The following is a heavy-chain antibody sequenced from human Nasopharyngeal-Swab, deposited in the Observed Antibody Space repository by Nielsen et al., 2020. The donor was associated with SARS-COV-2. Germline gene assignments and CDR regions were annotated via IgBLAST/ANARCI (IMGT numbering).Heavy chain of an antibody. D-gene: IGHD3-3*01. Sequence: WIRQPPGKGLEWVSSISSSSNYIYYADSVKGRFTISRDNAKNSLYLQMNSLRAEDTAVYYCARAKRITEDPSITIFGVVITPGAFDIWGQGTMVTVSS. V-gene: IGHV3-21*01. CDR2: ISSSSNYI. J-gene: IGHJ3*02. CDR3: ARAKRITEDPSITIFGVVITPGAFDI.